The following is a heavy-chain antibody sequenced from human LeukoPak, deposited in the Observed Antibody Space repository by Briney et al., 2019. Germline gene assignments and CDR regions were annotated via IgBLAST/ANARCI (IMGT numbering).Heavy chain of an antibody. D-gene: IGHD4-17*01. J-gene: IGHJ4*02. CDR2: IYSTGST. CDR1: GGSISSYY. Sequence: SETLSLTCTVSGGSISSYYWNWIRQLPGMGLEWIGYIYSTGSTNYNPSLRGRVIISLGTSKNQFSLELSSVTAADTAVYYCARVNGDYVYYFDYWGQGTLVTVSS. CDR3: ARVNGDYVYYFDY. V-gene: IGHV4-59*12.